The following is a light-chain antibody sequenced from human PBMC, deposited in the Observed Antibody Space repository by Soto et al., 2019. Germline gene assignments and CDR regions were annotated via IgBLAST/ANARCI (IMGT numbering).Light chain of an antibody. J-gene: IGLJ1*01. CDR3: SSYSRGSTLLV. CDR2: EVT. CDR1: NSDVGDYKY. V-gene: IGLV2-14*01. Sequence: QSALTQPASVSGSPGQSINISCTGTNSDVGDYKYVSWYKQHPGKAPQLMIYEVTSRPSGVSDRFSGSKSGNTASLTISGLQAEDEADYYCSSYSRGSTLLVLGTGTKLTVL.